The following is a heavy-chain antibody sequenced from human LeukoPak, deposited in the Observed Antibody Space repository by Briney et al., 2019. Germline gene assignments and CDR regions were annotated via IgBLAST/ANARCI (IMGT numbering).Heavy chain of an antibody. J-gene: IGHJ3*02. CDR1: GGSFSGYY. D-gene: IGHD2-8*01. CDR2: INHSEAT. Sequence: SETLSLTCAVYGGSFSGYYWSWIRQPPGKGLEWIGEINHSEATDYNPSFKSRATILVDTSKNQFSLKLSSVTAADTAVYYCARFVRARDAFDIWGQGTMVTVSS. V-gene: IGHV4-34*01. CDR3: ARFVRARDAFDI.